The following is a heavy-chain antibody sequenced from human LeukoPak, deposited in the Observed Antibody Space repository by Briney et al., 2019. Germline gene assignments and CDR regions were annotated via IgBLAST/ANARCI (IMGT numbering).Heavy chain of an antibody. D-gene: IGHD6-19*01. J-gene: IGHJ4*02. CDR3: ASDTVAGTG. CDR2: INHSGIT. V-gene: IGHV4-34*01. CDR1: GGSFSDYY. Sequence: SETLSLTCAVFGGSFSDYYWSWIPQPPGKGLEWIGEINHSGITNYNPSLKSRVTISADASKNQFSLKLSSVTAADTSVYCCASDTVAGTGWGQGTLVTVSS.